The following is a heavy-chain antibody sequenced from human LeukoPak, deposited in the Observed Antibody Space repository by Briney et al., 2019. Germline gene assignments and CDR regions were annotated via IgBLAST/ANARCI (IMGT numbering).Heavy chain of an antibody. J-gene: IGHJ6*04. D-gene: IGHD3-9*01. CDR1: GGTFSSYA. CDR3: ASPKGNTLGTNYDILTGPDYYYGMDV. V-gene: IGHV1-69*01. CDR2: IIPIFGTA. Sequence: SVKASCKASGGTFSSYAISWVRQAPGQGLEWMGGIIPIFGTANYAQKFQGRVTITADESTSTAYMELSSLRSEDTAVYYCASPKGNTLGTNYDILTGPDYYYGMDVWGKGTTVTVSS.